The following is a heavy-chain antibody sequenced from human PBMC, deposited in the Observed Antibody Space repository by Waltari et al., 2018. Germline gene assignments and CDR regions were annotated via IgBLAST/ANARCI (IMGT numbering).Heavy chain of an antibody. D-gene: IGHD1-26*01. J-gene: IGHJ4*02. CDR2: IYTIGST. V-gene: IGHV4-4*07. CDR1: GGSISNYY. CDR3: ARGPASGDPLGY. Sequence: QVQLQESGPGLVKPSETLSLTCTVSGGSISNYYWSWIRQPAGKGLEWIGRIYTIGSTDYNPSLKSRVTMSVDTSKNQLSLNLNSVTAADTAVYYCARGPASGDPLGYWGQGTLVTVSS.